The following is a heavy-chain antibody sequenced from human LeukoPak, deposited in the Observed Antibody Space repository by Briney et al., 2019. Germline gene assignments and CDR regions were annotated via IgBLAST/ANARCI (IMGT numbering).Heavy chain of an antibody. Sequence: GGSLRLSCAASGFTFSNYWMTWVRQAPGKGLEWVARIKEDGGEKHYVDPVKGRFTISRDNAKNSLYLQMNSLRAEDTAMYYCVRDRGYCSGGTCYALWDYWGQGTLVTVSS. CDR1: GFTFSNYW. D-gene: IGHD2-15*01. CDR3: VRDRGYCSGGTCYALWDY. V-gene: IGHV3-7*01. CDR2: IKEDGGEK. J-gene: IGHJ4*02.